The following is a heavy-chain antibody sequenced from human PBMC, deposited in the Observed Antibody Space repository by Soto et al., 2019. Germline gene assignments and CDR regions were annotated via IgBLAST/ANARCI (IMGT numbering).Heavy chain of an antibody. CDR1: GGSVSSGSYY. J-gene: IGHJ4*02. V-gene: IGHV4-61*03. Sequence: QVQLQESGPGLVKPSETLSLTCTVSGGSVSSGSYYWSWIRQPPGNRLEYIGYIYYSGSTNYNPALKSRVTISVDTSTTHFSLKLSSVTAADTAVYYCARDTVFGLRDYWGQGALVTVSS. CDR2: IYYSGST. CDR3: ARDTVFGLRDY. D-gene: IGHD3-3*01.